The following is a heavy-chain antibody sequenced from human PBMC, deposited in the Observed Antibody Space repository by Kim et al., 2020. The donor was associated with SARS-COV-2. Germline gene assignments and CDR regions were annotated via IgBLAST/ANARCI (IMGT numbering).Heavy chain of an antibody. V-gene: IGHV3-74*01. D-gene: IGHD3-16*01. CDR3: ARGWSLGD. J-gene: IGHJ4*02. CDR2: T. Sequence: TTSADPVKGRFTISRDNDKNTVYLQMNSLRAEDTAVYYCARGWSLGDWGQGTLVTVSS.